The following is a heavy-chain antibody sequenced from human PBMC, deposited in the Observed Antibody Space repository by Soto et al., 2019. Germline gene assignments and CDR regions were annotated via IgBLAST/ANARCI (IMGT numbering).Heavy chain of an antibody. D-gene: IGHD2-21*01. CDR3: ARGYQPVIDTYYYYYGMDV. V-gene: IGHV1-8*01. CDR1: GYTFTSYD. CDR2: MNPNSGNT. J-gene: IGHJ6*02. Sequence: ASVKVSCKASGYTFTSYDINWVRQATGQGLEWMGWMNPNSGNTGYAQKFQGRVTMTRNTSISTAYMELSSVTAADTAVYYCARGYQPVIDTYYYYYGMDVWGQGTTVTVSS.